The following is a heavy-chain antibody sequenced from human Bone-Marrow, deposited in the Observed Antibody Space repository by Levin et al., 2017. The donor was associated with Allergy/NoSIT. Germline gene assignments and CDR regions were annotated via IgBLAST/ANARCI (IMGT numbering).Heavy chain of an antibody. D-gene: IGHD1-14*01. Sequence: SETLSLTCTVSGGSISCGVYFWSWIRQLPGKGLEWIGYVSHSGITFYNQSLKSRVTISVDTSNNQFALRLSSLTAADTAVYYCAREGTPQSWDYWGQGTLVTVSS. CDR2: VSHSGIT. CDR3: AREGTPQSWDY. CDR1: GGSISCGVYF. V-gene: IGHV4-31*03. J-gene: IGHJ4*02.